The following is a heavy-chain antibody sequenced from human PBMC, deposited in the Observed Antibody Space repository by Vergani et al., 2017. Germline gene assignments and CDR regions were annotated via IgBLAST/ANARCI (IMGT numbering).Heavy chain of an antibody. CDR3: ASLLWFGELTTTQNWFDP. CDR2: IYYSGST. J-gene: IGHJ5*02. Sequence: QLQLQESGPGLVKPSETLSLICTVSGGSISSGDYYWSWIRQPPGKGLEWIGYIYYSGSTYYNPSLKSRVTISVDTSKNQFSLKLSSVTAADTAVYYCASLLWFGELTTTQNWFDPWGQGTLVTVSS. CDR1: GGSISSGDYY. D-gene: IGHD3-10*01. V-gene: IGHV4-30-4*08.